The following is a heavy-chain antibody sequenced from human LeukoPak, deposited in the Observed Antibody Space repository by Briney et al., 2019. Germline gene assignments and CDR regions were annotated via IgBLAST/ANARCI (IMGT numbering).Heavy chain of an antibody. Sequence: GGSLRLSCAASGFTFSDHYIDWVRQAPGKGLEWVGRTRNKANSYTTEYAASVKGRFIISRDDSKNSLYLRMNSLKTEDTAVYYCARVGIVGATGYFDNWGQGTLVTVSS. J-gene: IGHJ4*02. CDR3: ARVGIVGATGYFDN. CDR2: TRNKANSYTT. CDR1: GFTFSDHY. D-gene: IGHD1-26*01. V-gene: IGHV3-72*01.